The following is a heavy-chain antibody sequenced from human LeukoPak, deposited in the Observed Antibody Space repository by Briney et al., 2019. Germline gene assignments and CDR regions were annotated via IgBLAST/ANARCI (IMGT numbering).Heavy chain of an antibody. CDR2: INSDGTNT. D-gene: IGHD3-3*01. CDR1: TFTFSRYW. Sequence: GGSLRLSCAASTFTFSRYWRHWVRQAPGKGLVWVSRINSDGTNTYYADSVKGRFTISRYNTKNTLYLQMNSLRTEDTAVYYCARYRAAFGVVQVGYWGQGTLVTVSS. CDR3: ARYRAAFGVVQVGY. J-gene: IGHJ4*02. V-gene: IGHV3-74*01.